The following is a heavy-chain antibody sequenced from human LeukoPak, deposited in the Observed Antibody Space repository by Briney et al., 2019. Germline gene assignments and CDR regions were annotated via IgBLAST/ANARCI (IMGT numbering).Heavy chain of an antibody. CDR1: GFTFSSYA. D-gene: IGHD2-15*01. J-gene: IGHJ4*02. V-gene: IGHV3-23*01. Sequence: GGSLRLSCAASGFTFSSYAMSWVRQAPGKGLEWVSAISGSGGSTYYADSVKGRFTISRDNSNNTLYLQMNSLRAEDTAVYYWARGLSPECSGGSCYFAYWGQGTLVTVS. CDR2: ISGSGGST. CDR3: ARGLSPECSGGSCYFAY.